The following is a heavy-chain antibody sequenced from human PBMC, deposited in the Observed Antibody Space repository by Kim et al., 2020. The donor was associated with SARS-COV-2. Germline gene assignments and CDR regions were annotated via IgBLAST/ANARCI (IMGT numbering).Heavy chain of an antibody. J-gene: IGHJ4*02. CDR3: ARGHRSGWYYDY. CDR2: INAGNGNT. V-gene: IGHV1-3*01. Sequence: ASVKVSCKASGYTFTSYAIHWVRQAPGQRLEWMGWINAGNGNTKYSLKFQGRVTITRDTSASTAYMELSSLRSEDTAVYYCARGHRSGWYYDYLGQGTLV. D-gene: IGHD6-19*01. CDR1: GYTFTSYA.